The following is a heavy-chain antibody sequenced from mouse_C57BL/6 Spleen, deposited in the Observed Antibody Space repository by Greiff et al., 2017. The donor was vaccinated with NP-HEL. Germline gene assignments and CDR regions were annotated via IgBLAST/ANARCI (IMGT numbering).Heavy chain of an antibody. V-gene: IGHV1-15*01. CDR2: IDPETGGT. CDR1: GYTFTDYE. J-gene: IGHJ2*01. D-gene: IGHD4-1*01. CDR3: TSSLTLYYFDY. Sequence: VQLVESGAELVRPGASVTLSCKASGYTFTDYEMHWVKQTPVHGLEWIGAIDPETGGTAYNQKFKGKAILTADKSSSTAYMELRSLTSEDSAVYYCTSSLTLYYFDYWGQGTTLTVSS.